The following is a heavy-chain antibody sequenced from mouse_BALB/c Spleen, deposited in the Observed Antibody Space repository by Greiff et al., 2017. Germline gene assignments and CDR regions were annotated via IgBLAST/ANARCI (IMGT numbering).Heavy chain of an antibody. CDR2: ISYSGST. Sequence: EVQLVESGPGLVKPSQSLSLTCTVTGYSITSDYAWNWIRQFPGNKLEWMGYISYSGSTSYNPSLKSRISITRDTSKNQFLLQLNSVTTEDTATYYCARATMITTGWFAYWGQGTLVTVSA. CDR3: ARATMITTGWFAY. J-gene: IGHJ3*01. D-gene: IGHD2-4*01. CDR1: GYSITSDYA. V-gene: IGHV3-2*02.